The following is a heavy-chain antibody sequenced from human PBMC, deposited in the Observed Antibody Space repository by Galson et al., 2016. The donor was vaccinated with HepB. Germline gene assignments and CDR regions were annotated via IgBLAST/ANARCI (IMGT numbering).Heavy chain of an antibody. Sequence: SLRLSCAASGFTFSRYAMHWVRQAPGKGLEWMAVILYDGSNKYYADSVKGRFTISRDNSKNTLYLQVNSLGTEDTAVYYCARSGGAPRAYYYYGLDVWGQGTTVTVSS. V-gene: IGHV3-30*04. J-gene: IGHJ6*02. D-gene: IGHD1-1*01. CDR2: ILYDGSNK. CDR1: GFTFSRYA. CDR3: ARSGGAPRAYYYYGLDV.